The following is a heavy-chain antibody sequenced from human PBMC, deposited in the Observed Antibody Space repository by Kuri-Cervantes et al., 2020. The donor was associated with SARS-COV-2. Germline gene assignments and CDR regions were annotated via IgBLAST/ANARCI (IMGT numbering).Heavy chain of an antibody. Sequence: ESLKISCAVSGYSISSGYYWGWIRQPPGKGLEWIGSIYYTGNTYYNPSLKSRVTISVDTSKNQFSLKLSSVTAADTAVYYCAREAYGDYDEATRREIDYYYYMDVWGKGTTVTVS. V-gene: IGHV4-38-2*02. CDR1: GYSISSGYY. CDR3: AREAYGDYDEATRREIDYYYYMDV. J-gene: IGHJ6*03. D-gene: IGHD4-17*01. CDR2: IYYTGNT.